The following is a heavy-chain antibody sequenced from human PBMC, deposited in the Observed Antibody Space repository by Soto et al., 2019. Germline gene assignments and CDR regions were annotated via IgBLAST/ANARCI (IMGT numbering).Heavy chain of an antibody. CDR3: ARDQGVGGTLGLFDY. CDR1: GFTFSSHA. V-gene: IGHV3-30*03. Sequence: PGGSLRLSCAASGFTFSSHAMHWVRQAPGKGLESVAVISYDGFYDHHTDSVKGRFTISRDNSENTLYLQMNSLRSEDTALYYCARDQGVGGTLGLFDYWGQGALVTVSS. J-gene: IGHJ4*02. D-gene: IGHD1-26*01. CDR2: ISYDGFYD.